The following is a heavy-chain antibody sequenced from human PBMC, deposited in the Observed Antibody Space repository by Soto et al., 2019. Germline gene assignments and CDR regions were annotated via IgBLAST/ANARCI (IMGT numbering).Heavy chain of an antibody. J-gene: IGHJ4*02. D-gene: IGHD6-6*01. CDR3: ARSPRTYSSSFY. CDR1: GYTFTSYG. V-gene: IGHV1-18*01. Sequence: ASVKVSCKASGYTFTSYGISWVRQAPGQGPEWMGWISAYNGNTNYAQKLQGRVTMTTDTSTSTAYMELRSLRSDDTAVYYCARSPRTYSSSFYWGQGTLVTVSS. CDR2: ISAYNGNT.